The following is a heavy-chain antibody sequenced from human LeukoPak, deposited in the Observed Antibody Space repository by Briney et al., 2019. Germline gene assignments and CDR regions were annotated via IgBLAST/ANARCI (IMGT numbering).Heavy chain of an antibody. CDR2: ISGSGGST. D-gene: IGHD3-10*01. CDR3: AKVNRLWFGEPDDYFDY. Sequence: GGSLRLSCAASGFTFSSYAMSWVRQAPGKGLEWVSAISGSGGSTYYADSVKGRFTISRDNSKNTLYLQMNSLRAEDTAVYYCAKVNRLWFGEPDDYFDYWGQGTLVTVSS. V-gene: IGHV3-23*01. CDR1: GFTFSSYA. J-gene: IGHJ4*02.